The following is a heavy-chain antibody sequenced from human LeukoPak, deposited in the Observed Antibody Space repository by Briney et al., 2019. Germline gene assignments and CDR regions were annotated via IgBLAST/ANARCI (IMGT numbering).Heavy chain of an antibody. CDR1: GYXFTSYS. V-gene: IGHV1-18*01. CDR2: ISAYNGNT. Sequence: ASVKVSCKASGYXFTSYSISWVRQAPGQGLEWMGWISAYNGNTIYAQKVKGRVTMTTDTSTSTAYMELRSLKSDDTAVYYCARASYCSDGSCYSDYWGQGTPVTVSS. J-gene: IGHJ4*02. D-gene: IGHD2-15*01. CDR3: ARASYCSDGSCYSDY.